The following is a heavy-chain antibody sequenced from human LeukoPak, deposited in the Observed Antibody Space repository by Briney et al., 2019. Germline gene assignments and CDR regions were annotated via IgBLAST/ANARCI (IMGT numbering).Heavy chain of an antibody. CDR1: GFMFRDAA. D-gene: IGHD5-12*01. CDR2: IASSGLNT. V-gene: IGHV3-23*01. Sequence: PGGSLRLSCAASGFMFRDAAMTCVRQAPGKGLEWVSLIASSGLNTYYADSVRGRFTISRDNSKNTLSLQMNSLRVEDTAIYYCARDIELSTWGLGTLVTVSS. CDR3: ARDIELST. J-gene: IGHJ3*01.